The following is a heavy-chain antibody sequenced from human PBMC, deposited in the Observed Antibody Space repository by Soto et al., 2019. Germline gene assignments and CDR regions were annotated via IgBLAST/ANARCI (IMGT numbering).Heavy chain of an antibody. CDR3: ARVGQQMDFEH. V-gene: IGHV1-69*01. CDR1: GGTFSGYA. D-gene: IGHD6-13*01. Sequence: QVQLVQSGAEVKKPGSSVKVSCKASGGTFSGYAISWVRQAPGQRLEWMGAFIPFFGSPNYAQKFQGRLTITADDSTSTGYMELNSLTADDTAVYYFARVGQQMDFEHWGQGTLVTVSS. J-gene: IGHJ4*02. CDR2: FIPFFGSP.